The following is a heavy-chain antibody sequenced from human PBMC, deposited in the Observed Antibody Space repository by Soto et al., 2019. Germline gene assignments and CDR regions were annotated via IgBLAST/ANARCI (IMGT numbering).Heavy chain of an antibody. CDR3: AKDFGGDRPTYFDY. Sequence: GGSLRLSCAASGFTFSSYAMSWVRQAPGKGLEWVSAIIGSGGSTYYADSVKGRFTISRDNSKNTLYLQMNSLRAEDTAVYSCAKDFGGDRPTYFDYWGQGTLVTVSS. CDR2: IIGSGGST. V-gene: IGHV3-23*01. D-gene: IGHD2-21*01. J-gene: IGHJ4*02. CDR1: GFTFSSYA.